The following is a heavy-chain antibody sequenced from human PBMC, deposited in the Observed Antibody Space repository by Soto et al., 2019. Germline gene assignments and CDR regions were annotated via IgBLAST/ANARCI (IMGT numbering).Heavy chain of an antibody. Sequence: QVQLRESGPGLVKPSQTLSLTCAVSGGSIRSDGSYWTWIRQLPGGGLEWIGYIYYSGSTSYNPSLESRASISVDSSENQFSLRLTSVTAADTAVYYCARRAGNRRGYPIDSWGQGTLVTVSS. V-gene: IGHV4-31*11. CDR1: GGSIRSDGSY. J-gene: IGHJ4*02. CDR3: ARRAGNRRGYPIDS. CDR2: IYYSGST. D-gene: IGHD5-18*01.